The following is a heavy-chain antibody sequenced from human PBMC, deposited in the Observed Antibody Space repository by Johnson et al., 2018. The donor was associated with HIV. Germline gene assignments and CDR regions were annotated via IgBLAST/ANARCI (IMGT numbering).Heavy chain of an antibody. CDR1: GFTFSDYY. Sequence: QVQLVESGGGLVQPGGSLRLSCGGSGFTFSDYYMSWIRQAPGKGLDWVSYISSTGTTIYYADSVKGRFTISRDNAMKSLYLQINSLRAEDTAVYYCARNRPVSYGYRGAFDFWGQGTMVTVSS. D-gene: IGHD5-18*01. J-gene: IGHJ3*01. CDR3: ARNRPVSYGYRGAFDF. V-gene: IGHV3-11*04. CDR2: ISSTGTTI.